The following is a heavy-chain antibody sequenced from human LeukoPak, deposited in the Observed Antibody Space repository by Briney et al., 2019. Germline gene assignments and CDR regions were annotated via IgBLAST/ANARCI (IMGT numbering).Heavy chain of an antibody. CDR3: AGGRGGWYAFES. CDR1: TFTFSGNY. V-gene: IGHV3-53*01. Sequence: GGSLRLSCAASTFTFSGNYMTWVRQTPGMGLECVSVMYTEDVTYYADSVKGRFTISRDNSKNTLYLQMNSLRTEDTAVYYCAGGRGGWYAFESRGQGTLVTVSS. CDR2: MYTEDVT. D-gene: IGHD6-19*01. J-gene: IGHJ4*02.